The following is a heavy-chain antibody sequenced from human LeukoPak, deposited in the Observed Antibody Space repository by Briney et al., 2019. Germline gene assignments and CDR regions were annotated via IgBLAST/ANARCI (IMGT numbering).Heavy chain of an antibody. V-gene: IGHV3-30*02. CDR2: VRFDGGEK. Sequence: GGSLSLSCAASGFIFSSFGIHWVRQTPGKGLEWVAFVRFDGGEKYYADFVKGRFTVSKDNSKNTLYLQINSLRPEDTAVYYCAKGGARDVWYFAYWGLGVLVTVSS. CDR3: AKGGARDVWYFAY. D-gene: IGHD2-8*01. J-gene: IGHJ4*02. CDR1: GFIFSSFG.